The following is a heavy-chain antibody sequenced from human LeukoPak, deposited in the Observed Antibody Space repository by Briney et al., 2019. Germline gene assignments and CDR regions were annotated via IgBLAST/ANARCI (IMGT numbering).Heavy chain of an antibody. CDR1: GFTFSSFW. D-gene: IGHD4-17*01. CDR2: INQDGSEK. CDR3: ARDQGYGDYGWFDP. Sequence: GGSLRLSCAASGFTFSSFWMTWVRQAPGRGLEWVANINQDGSEKSYVDSVKGRFTISRDNAKSSLYLQMNSLRAEDTAVYYCARDQGYGDYGWFDPWGQGTLVTVSS. J-gene: IGHJ5*02. V-gene: IGHV3-7*01.